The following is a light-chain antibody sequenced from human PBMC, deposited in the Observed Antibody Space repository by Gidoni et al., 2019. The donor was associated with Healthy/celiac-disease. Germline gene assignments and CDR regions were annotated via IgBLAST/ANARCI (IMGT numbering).Light chain of an antibody. CDR2: LGS. J-gene: IGKJ3*01. Sequence: DIVMTQSPLSLPVPPGEPASISCRSSQSLLHSNGYNYLDWYRQKPGQSPQLLIYLGSNRASGVPDRFGGSGSGTDFTLKISRVEAEDVGVYYCMQALQTPFTFGPGTKVDIK. CDR1: QSLLHSNGYNY. CDR3: MQALQTPFT. V-gene: IGKV2-28*01.